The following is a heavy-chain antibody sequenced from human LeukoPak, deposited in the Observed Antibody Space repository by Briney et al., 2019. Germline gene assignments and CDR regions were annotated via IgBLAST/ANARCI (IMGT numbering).Heavy chain of an antibody. CDR3: ARVPIVGAYFDY. V-gene: IGHV1-46*01. CDR1: GYTFTSYY. D-gene: IGHD1-26*01. J-gene: IGHJ4*02. CDR2: INPSGGST. Sequence: ASVKVSCKASGYTFTSYYTHWVRQAPGQGLEWMGIINPSGGSTSYAQKFQGRVTMTRDTSTSTVYMELSSLRSEDTAVYYCARVPIVGAYFDYWGQGTLVTVSS.